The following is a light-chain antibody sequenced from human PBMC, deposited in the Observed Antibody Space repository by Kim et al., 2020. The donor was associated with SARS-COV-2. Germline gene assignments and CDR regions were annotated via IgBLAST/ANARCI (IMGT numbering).Light chain of an antibody. CDR1: QGISTY. V-gene: IGKV1-27*01. CDR2: GAS. CDR3: QKYDSGPYT. J-gene: IGKJ2*01. Sequence: SASVVDSLTITCRARQGISTYLAWYQEKPGKVPKLLIYGASTLQPGVPSRFSGTGSETDFTLTINTLQPEDVATYYCQKYDSGPYTFGQGTKLEI.